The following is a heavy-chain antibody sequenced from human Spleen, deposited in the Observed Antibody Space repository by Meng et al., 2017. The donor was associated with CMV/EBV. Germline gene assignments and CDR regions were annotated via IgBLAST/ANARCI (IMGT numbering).Heavy chain of an antibody. CDR1: GGSISSSSYY. D-gene: IGHD6-6*01. Sequence: ESLKISCTVSGGSISSSSYYWGWIRQPPGKGLEWIGSIYYSGSTYYNPSLKSRVTISVDTSKNQFSLKLSSVTAADTAVYYCARTNFYSSSPHDYWGQGTLVTVSS. CDR3: ARTNFYSSSPHDY. V-gene: IGHV4-39*07. CDR2: IYYSGST. J-gene: IGHJ4*02.